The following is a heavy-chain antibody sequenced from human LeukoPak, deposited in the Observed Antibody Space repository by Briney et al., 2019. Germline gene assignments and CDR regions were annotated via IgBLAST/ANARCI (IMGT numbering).Heavy chain of an antibody. Sequence: ASVKVSCKASGYTFTSYYMHWVQQAPGQGLEWMGRINPNSGGTNYAQKFQGRVTMTRDTSISTAYMELSRLRSDDTAVYYCARVRYCTNGVCYGVFDYWGQGTLVTVSS. CDR1: GYTFTSYY. V-gene: IGHV1-2*06. J-gene: IGHJ4*02. D-gene: IGHD2-8*01. CDR3: ARVRYCTNGVCYGVFDY. CDR2: INPNSGGT.